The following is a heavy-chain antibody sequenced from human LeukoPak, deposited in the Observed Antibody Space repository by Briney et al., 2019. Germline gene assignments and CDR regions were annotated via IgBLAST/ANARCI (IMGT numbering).Heavy chain of an antibody. Sequence: SETLSLTCTVSGGSISSYYWSWIRQPPGKGLEWIGYIYYSGSTYYNPSLKSRVTISVDTSKNQFSLKLSSVTAADTAVYYCARIRGAFDWRDYWGQGTLVTVSS. D-gene: IGHD3-9*01. CDR3: ARIRGAFDWRDY. CDR1: GGSISSYY. V-gene: IGHV4-59*08. CDR2: IYYSGST. J-gene: IGHJ4*02.